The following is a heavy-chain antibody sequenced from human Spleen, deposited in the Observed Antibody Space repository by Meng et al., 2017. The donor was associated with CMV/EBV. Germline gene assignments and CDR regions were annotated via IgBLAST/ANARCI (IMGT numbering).Heavy chain of an antibody. D-gene: IGHD6-13*01. CDR2: INWNGGST. CDR1: GFTFDDYG. Sequence: CAASGFTFDDYGISWVRQAPGKGLEWVSGINWNGGSTGYADSVKGRFTISRDNAKNSLYLQMNSLRAEDTALYYCARTYSSSWYFDYWGQGTLVTVSS. J-gene: IGHJ4*02. V-gene: IGHV3-20*04. CDR3: ARTYSSSWYFDY.